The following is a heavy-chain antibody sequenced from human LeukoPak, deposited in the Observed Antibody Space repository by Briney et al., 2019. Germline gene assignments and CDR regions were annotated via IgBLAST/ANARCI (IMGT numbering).Heavy chain of an antibody. V-gene: IGHV3-48*03. CDR3: ASRRIAVAASRAFDY. CDR1: GITFSSYL. J-gene: IGHJ4*02. D-gene: IGHD6-19*01. Sequence: PGGSLRPSPAASGITFSSYLMDWVRQAPGKGLEWVSYISITGTATYYADSGKGRFTMSRDNAKNSLYLQMNSLRAEDTAVYYCASRRIAVAASRAFDYSGQGKVITVSS. CDR2: ISITGTAT.